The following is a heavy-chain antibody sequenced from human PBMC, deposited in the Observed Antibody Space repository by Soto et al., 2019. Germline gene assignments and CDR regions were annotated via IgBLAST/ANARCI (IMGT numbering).Heavy chain of an antibody. J-gene: IGHJ4*02. CDR1: GFTFSSYW. CDR3: ARDPALGLFDY. Sequence: GGSLRLSCVASGFTFSSYWMHWVRQAPGKGLVWVSRINSDGSSTNYAGYVKGRFTVSRDNAKNTLYLQMSSLKAEDTAVYYCARDPALGLFDYWGPGTLVTVSS. V-gene: IGHV3-74*01. D-gene: IGHD7-27*01. CDR2: INSDGSST.